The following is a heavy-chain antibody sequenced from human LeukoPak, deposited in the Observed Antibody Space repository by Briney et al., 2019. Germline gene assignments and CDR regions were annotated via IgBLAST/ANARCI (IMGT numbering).Heavy chain of an antibody. V-gene: IGHV4-34*01. CDR3: ARGSPRGLI. D-gene: IGHD3-10*01. CDR2: INHSGST. J-gene: IGHJ3*02. Sequence: SETLSLTCAVYGGPFSGYYWSWIRQPPGKGLEWIGEINHSGSTNYNPSLKSRVTISVDTSKNQFSLKLSSVTAADTAVYYCARGSPRGLIWGQGTMVTVSS. CDR1: GGPFSGYY.